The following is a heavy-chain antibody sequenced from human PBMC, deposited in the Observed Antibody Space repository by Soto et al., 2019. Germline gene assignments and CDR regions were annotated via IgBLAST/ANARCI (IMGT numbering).Heavy chain of an antibody. Sequence: GDSLKSSCKVSGYRFASQWMSWVRQVPGKGQEWMGRIDLSESYTTYNPSFQGHVTFSADKSITTAYLQWRSLEASDTAIYYCATQGLTTYYFGYWGQGTLVTV. J-gene: IGHJ4*02. V-gene: IGHV5-10-1*01. CDR1: GYRFASQW. CDR3: ATQGLTTYYFGY. CDR2: IDLSESYT.